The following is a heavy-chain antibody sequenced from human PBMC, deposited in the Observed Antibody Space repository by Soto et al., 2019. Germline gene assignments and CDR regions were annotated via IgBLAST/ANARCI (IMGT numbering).Heavy chain of an antibody. CDR3: TITYYYGSGSNYGMDV. CDR2: IKSKTDGGTT. D-gene: IGHD3-10*01. CDR1: VFTFSNAW. V-gene: IGHV3-15*01. J-gene: IGHJ6*02. Sequence: PGGSLRLSCAASVFTFSNAWMSWVRQAPGKGLEWVGCIKSKTDGGTTDYAAPVKGRFTISRDDSKNTLYLQMNSLKTEDTAVYYCTITYYYGSGSNYGMDVWGQGTTVTVSS.